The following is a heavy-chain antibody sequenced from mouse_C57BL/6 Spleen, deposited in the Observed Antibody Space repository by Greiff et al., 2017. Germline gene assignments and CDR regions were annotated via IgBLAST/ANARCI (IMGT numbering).Heavy chain of an antibody. J-gene: IGHJ3*01. CDR1: GFTFSSYA. Sequence: EVQVVESGGGLVKPGGSLKLSCAASGFTFSSYAMSWVRQTPEKRLEWVATISDGGSYTYYPDNVKGRFTISRDNAKNNLYLQMSHLKSEDTAMYYCASPYDWFAYWGQGTLVTVSA. V-gene: IGHV5-4*01. CDR3: ASPYDWFAY. D-gene: IGHD2-12*01. CDR2: ISDGGSYT.